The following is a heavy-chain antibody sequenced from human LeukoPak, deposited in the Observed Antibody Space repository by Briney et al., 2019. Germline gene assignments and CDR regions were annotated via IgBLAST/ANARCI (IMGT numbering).Heavy chain of an antibody. CDR2: IYYSGST. Sequence: SETLSLTCTVSGGSISSYYWSWIRQPPGKGLEWIGYIYYSGSTNYNPSLKSRVTISVDTSKNQFSLKLSSVTAADTAVYYCGREGKDDFWSGSYYYYYYRDVWGKGTTVTVSS. D-gene: IGHD3-3*01. V-gene: IGHV4-59*01. CDR3: GREGKDDFWSGSYYYYYYRDV. J-gene: IGHJ6*03. CDR1: GGSISSYY.